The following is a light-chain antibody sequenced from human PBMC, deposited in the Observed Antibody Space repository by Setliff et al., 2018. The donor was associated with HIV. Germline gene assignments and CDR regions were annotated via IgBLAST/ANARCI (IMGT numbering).Light chain of an antibody. Sequence: QSVLTQPASVSGSPGQSITISCTGTSSDVGSYNYVSWYQQHPGKAPKLMIYEVSNRLSGVSNRFSGSKSGNTASLTISGLQAEDEADYYCSSYTSSSLYVFGTGTKVTVL. J-gene: IGLJ1*01. CDR3: SSYTSSSLYV. CDR2: EVS. V-gene: IGLV2-14*01. CDR1: SSDVGSYNY.